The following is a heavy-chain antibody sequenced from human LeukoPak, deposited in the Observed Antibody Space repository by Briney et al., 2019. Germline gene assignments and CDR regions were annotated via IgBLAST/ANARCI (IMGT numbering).Heavy chain of an antibody. D-gene: IGHD5-24*01. CDR1: GFTFSNYC. Sequence: GGSLRLSCTASGFTFSNYCMHWVRQTPGKGLIWVSRICPGGTITNYADSVKGRFTISRDDAKNMMFLQMNSQRADDTAVYYCAKEGRSLQTYWGQGTLVTVSS. J-gene: IGHJ4*02. CDR3: AKEGRSLQTY. CDR2: ICPGGTIT. V-gene: IGHV3-74*01.